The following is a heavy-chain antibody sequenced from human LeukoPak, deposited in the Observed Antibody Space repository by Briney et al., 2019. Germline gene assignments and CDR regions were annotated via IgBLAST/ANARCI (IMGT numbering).Heavy chain of an antibody. Sequence: ASVKVSCKASGYTFTSYGVSWVRQAPGQGLEWMGWISAYNGNTNYAQKLQGRVTMNTDTSTSTAYMELRSLRSDDTAVYYCARGCSSTSCYWNYYYYGMDVWGKGTTVTVSS. CDR2: ISAYNGNT. D-gene: IGHD2-2*01. CDR1: GYTFTSYG. V-gene: IGHV1-18*04. CDR3: ARGCSSTSCYWNYYYYGMDV. J-gene: IGHJ6*04.